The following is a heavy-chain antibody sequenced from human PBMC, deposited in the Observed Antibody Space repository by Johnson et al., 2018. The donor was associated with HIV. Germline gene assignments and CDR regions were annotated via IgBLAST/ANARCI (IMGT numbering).Heavy chain of an antibody. Sequence: QVQLVESGGGVVQPGRSLRLSCAASGFTLSSYAMHWVRQAPGKGLEWVAVISYDGSNKYYADSVKGRFTISRDNSKNTLYLQMNSLRAEDTAVYYCARDLAAGIPSDAFDIWGQGTMVTVSS. CDR2: ISYDGSNK. V-gene: IGHV3-30-3*01. J-gene: IGHJ3*02. CDR1: GFTLSSYA. CDR3: ARDLAAGIPSDAFDI. D-gene: IGHD6-25*01.